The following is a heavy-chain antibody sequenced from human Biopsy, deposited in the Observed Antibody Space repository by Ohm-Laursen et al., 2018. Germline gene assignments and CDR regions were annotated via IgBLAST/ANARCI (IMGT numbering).Heavy chain of an antibody. D-gene: IGHD2-15*01. Sequence: SLRLSCAASGFTVYNNYMTWVRQAPGKGPEWVAVIWHDGSEKYYAGSVKGRFSISRDNSKNTLNLQMNSLRVEDTAIYYCVSEVVGDTDHWGQGTLVTVSS. CDR1: GFTVYNNY. CDR3: VSEVVGDTDH. J-gene: IGHJ4*02. V-gene: IGHV3-33*08. CDR2: IWHDGSEK.